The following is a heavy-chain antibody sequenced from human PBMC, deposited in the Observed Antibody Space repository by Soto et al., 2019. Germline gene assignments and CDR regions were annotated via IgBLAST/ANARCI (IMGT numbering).Heavy chain of an antibody. J-gene: IGHJ4*02. CDR3: AGETGRSGYYSPRAGRFDY. V-gene: IGHV3-48*02. CDR2: ISSSSSTI. CDR1: GFTFSSYS. Sequence: GGSLRLSCAASGFTFSSYSMNWVRQAPGKGLEWVSYISSSSSTIYYADSVKGRFTISRDNAKNSLYLQMNSLRDEDTAVYYCAGETGRSGYYSPRAGRFDYWGQGTLVTVSS. D-gene: IGHD3-22*01.